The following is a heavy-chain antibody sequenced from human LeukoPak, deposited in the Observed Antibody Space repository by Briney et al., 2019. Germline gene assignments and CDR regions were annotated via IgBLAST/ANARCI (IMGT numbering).Heavy chain of an antibody. V-gene: IGHV3-30*04. CDR2: ISYDGSNK. CDR1: GFTFSSYA. D-gene: IGHD6-13*01. J-gene: IGHJ3*02. CDR3: ARAGVSDAFDI. Sequence: GGSLRLSCAASGFTFSSYAMHWVRQAPGKGLEWVAVISYDGSNKYYADSVKGRFTISRDNSKNTLYLQMNSLRAGDTAVYYCARAGVSDAFDIWGQGTMVTVSS.